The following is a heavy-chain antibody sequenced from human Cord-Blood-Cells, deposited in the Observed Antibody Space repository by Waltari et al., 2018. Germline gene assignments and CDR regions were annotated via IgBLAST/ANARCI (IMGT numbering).Heavy chain of an antibody. V-gene: IGHV4-34*04. CDR2: INHRGST. CDR3: AREQDIVVVPAANWFDP. J-gene: IGHJ5*02. D-gene: IGHD2-2*01. CDR1: GGSFSGYY. Sequence: QVQLQQWGAGLLKPSETLSLTCAVYGGSFSGYYWSWIRQPPGKGLEWIGEINHRGSTNNNPALKSRGTISVDTSKNQFSLKLSSVTAADTAVYYCAREQDIVVVPAANWFDPWGQGTLVTVSS.